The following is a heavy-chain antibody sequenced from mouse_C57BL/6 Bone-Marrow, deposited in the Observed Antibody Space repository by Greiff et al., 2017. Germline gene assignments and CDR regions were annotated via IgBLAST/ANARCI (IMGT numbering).Heavy chain of an antibody. V-gene: IGHV2-6*01. D-gene: IGHD1-1*01. CDR2: IWGVGST. CDR1: GFSFTSYG. Sequence: VQLQESGPGLVAPSQSLSITCTVSGFSFTSYGVDWVRQSPGKGLEWLGVIWGVGSTNYNSALKYRLSTSTDNSKSQVFLKMNMLQTDDTAMYYCATYYYGNFYAMDYWGQGTSVTVSS. J-gene: IGHJ4*01. CDR3: ATYYYGNFYAMDY.